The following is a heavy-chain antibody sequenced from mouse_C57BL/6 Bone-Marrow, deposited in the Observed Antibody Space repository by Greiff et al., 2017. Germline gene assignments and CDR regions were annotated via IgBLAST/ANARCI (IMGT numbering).Heavy chain of an antibody. J-gene: IGHJ3*01. CDR1: GYTFTSYW. D-gene: IGHD2-4*01. Sequence: VQLQQSGTVLARPGASVKMSCKTSGYTFTSYWMHWLKQRPGQGLVWIGAIYPGNSDTSYNQKFKGKAKLTAVTSASTAYMELSSLTNEDSAVYYCTRDYDYDRFAYWGQGTLVTVSA. V-gene: IGHV1-5*01. CDR2: IYPGNSDT. CDR3: TRDYDYDRFAY.